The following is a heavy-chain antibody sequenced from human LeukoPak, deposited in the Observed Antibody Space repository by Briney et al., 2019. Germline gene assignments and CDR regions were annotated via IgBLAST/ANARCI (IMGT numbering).Heavy chain of an antibody. CDR3: ARDRYSYGLGDAFDI. Sequence: PSQTLSLTCTVSGGSISRGSYYWSWIRQPAGKGLEWIGRIYTSGSTNYNPSLKSRVTISVDTSKNQFSLKLSSVTAADTAVYYCARDRYSYGLGDAFDIWGQGTMVTVSS. CDR2: IYTSGST. J-gene: IGHJ3*02. V-gene: IGHV4-61*02. D-gene: IGHD5-18*01. CDR1: GGSISRGSYY.